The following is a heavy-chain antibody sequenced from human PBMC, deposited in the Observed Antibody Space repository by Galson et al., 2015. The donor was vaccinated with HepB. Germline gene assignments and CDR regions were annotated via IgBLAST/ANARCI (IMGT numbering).Heavy chain of an antibody. Sequence: SLRLSCAASGFTFSSYAMHWVRQAPGKGLEWVAVISYDGSNKYYADSVKGRFTISRDNSKNTLYLQMNSLRAEDTAVYYCARDPGSSSSLDYWGQGTLVTVSS. D-gene: IGHD6-6*01. V-gene: IGHV3-30-3*01. J-gene: IGHJ4*02. CDR1: GFTFSSYA. CDR3: ARDPGSSSSLDY. CDR2: ISYDGSNK.